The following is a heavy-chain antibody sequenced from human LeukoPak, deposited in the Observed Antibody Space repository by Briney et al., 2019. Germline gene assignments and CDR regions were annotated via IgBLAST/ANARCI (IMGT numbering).Heavy chain of an antibody. Sequence: SETLSLTCTVSGGSISSYYWSWIRQPPGKGLEWIGYIYYSGSTNYNPSLKSRVTISVDTSKNQFSLKLSSVTAADTAVYYCARYSDGGYSSSWYRGSYAFDIWGQGTMVTVSS. D-gene: IGHD6-13*01. J-gene: IGHJ3*02. CDR1: GGSISSYY. CDR3: ARYSDGGYSSSWYRGSYAFDI. CDR2: IYYSGST. V-gene: IGHV4-59*08.